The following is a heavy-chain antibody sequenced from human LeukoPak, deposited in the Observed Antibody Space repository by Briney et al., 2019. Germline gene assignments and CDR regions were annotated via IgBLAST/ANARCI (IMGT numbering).Heavy chain of an antibody. CDR1: GASINTYY. CDR3: ARGRPRGYSSSWYDFINTSYFDL. CDR2: INHSGST. V-gene: IGHV4-34*01. D-gene: IGHD6-13*01. Sequence: SETLSLTCTVSGASINTYYWSWIRQPPGKGLEWIGEINHSGSTNYNPSLKSRVTISVDTSKNQFSLKLSSVTAADTAVYYCARGRPRGYSSSWYDFINTSYFDLWGRGTLVTVSS. J-gene: IGHJ2*01.